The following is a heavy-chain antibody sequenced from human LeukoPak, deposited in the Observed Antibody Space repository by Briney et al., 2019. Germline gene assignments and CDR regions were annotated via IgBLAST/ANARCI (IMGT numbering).Heavy chain of an antibody. J-gene: IGHJ6*03. CDR3: ARESLTGLRFDYYYMDV. CDR2: IYHSGST. V-gene: IGHV4-30-2*01. D-gene: IGHD3-3*01. Sequence: SETLSLTCTVSGGSISSGGYYWSWIRQPPGKGLEWIGYIYHSGSTYYNPSLKSRVTISVDRSKNQFSLKLSSVTAADTAVYYCARESLTGLRFDYYYMDVWGKGTTVTVSS. CDR1: GGSISSGGYY.